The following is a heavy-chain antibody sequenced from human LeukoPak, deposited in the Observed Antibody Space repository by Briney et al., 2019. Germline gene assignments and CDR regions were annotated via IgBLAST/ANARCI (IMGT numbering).Heavy chain of an antibody. CDR2: ISAYNGNT. CDR3: ARGRDYDILTGYRYYYYGMDV. Sequence: EASVTVSCKASGYTFTSYGISWVRQAPGQGLEWMGWISAYNGNTNYAQKLQGRVTMTTDTSTSTAYMELRSLRSDDTAVYYCARGRDYDILTGYRYYYYGMDVWGQGTTVTVSS. V-gene: IGHV1-18*01. D-gene: IGHD3-9*01. CDR1: GYTFTSYG. J-gene: IGHJ6*02.